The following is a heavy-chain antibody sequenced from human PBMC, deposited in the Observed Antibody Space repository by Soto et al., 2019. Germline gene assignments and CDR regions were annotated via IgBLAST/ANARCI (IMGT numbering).Heavy chain of an antibody. V-gene: IGHV1-8*01. CDR2: MNPNSGNT. J-gene: IGHJ6*02. D-gene: IGHD6-13*01. CDR1: GYTFTSYD. CDR3: ARPTSSSWRYGMDV. Sequence: ASVKVSCKASGYTFTSYDINWVRQATGQGLEWMGWMNPNSGNTGYAQKFQGRVTMTRNTSISTAYMELSGLRSEDTAVYYCARPTSSSWRYGMDVWGQGTTVTVSS.